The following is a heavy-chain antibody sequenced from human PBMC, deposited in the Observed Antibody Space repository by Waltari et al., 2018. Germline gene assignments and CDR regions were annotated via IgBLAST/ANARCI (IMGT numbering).Heavy chain of an antibody. CDR3: ARDPCTRYYFDY. CDR2: IYYSGST. D-gene: IGHD2-2*01. J-gene: IGHJ4*02. Sequence: QVQLQESGPGLVKPSETLSLTCTVSGGSISSHYWSWIRQPPGKGLEWIGYIYYSGSTNYNPSLKSRVTISVDTSKNQFSLKLSSVTAADTAVYYCARDPCTRYYFDYWGQGTLVNVAS. CDR1: GGSISSHY. V-gene: IGHV4-59*11.